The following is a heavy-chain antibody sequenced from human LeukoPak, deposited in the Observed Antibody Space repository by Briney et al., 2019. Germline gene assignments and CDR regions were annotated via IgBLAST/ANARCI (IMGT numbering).Heavy chain of an antibody. CDR2: IYYSGST. V-gene: IGHV4-59*01. D-gene: IGHD5-24*01. J-gene: IGHJ6*03. Sequence: ETLSLTCTVSGGSISSYYWSWIRQPPGKGLEWIGYIYYSGSTNYNPSLKSRVTISVDTSKNQFSLKLSSVTAADTAVYYCARERDGYNYYYYMDVWGKGTTVTVSS. CDR1: GGSISSYY. CDR3: ARERDGYNYYYYMDV.